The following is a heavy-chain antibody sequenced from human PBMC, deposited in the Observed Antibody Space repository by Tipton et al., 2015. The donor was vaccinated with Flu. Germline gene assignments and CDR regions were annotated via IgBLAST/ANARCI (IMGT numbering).Heavy chain of an antibody. Sequence: TLSLTCSVSGDSIGSRYFWGWIRQPPGKGLEWIGNVHQTGSTYYNPSLRSRVTIAVDRPKNQFSLRLTSVTAADTAVYYCARDYGDYNWFDPWGQGTLVTVSS. V-gene: IGHV4-38-2*02. CDR1: GDSIGSRYF. CDR3: ARDYGDYNWFDP. CDR2: VHQTGST. D-gene: IGHD4-17*01. J-gene: IGHJ5*02.